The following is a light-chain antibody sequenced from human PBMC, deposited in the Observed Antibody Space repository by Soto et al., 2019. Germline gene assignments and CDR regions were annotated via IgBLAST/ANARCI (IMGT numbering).Light chain of an antibody. Sequence: EIVLTQSPGTLSLSPGERATLSCRASQSITRSFFVWYQQKPGQTTQLLIHGASIRATGIPDRFSGSGSGTDVSLTISSLEPEDFAVYYCQHYVSSPTWTFGQGTKVEIK. J-gene: IGKJ1*01. V-gene: IGKV3-20*01. CDR3: QHYVSSPTWT. CDR1: QSITRSF. CDR2: GAS.